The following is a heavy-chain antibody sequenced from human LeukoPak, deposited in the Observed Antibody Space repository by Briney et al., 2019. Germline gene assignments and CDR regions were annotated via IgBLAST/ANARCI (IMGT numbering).Heavy chain of an antibody. CDR2: IYYTGST. CDR3: ARDTAVAVAFDI. Sequence: SETLSLTCNVSGVSISSSSYYWSWIRQPPGKGLEWIGYIYYTGSTDYSPSLKSRVTISVDTSENQFSLKLSSVTAADTAVYYCARDTAVAVAFDIWGQGTMVTVSS. J-gene: IGHJ3*02. V-gene: IGHV4-61*01. D-gene: IGHD6-19*01. CDR1: GVSISSSSYY.